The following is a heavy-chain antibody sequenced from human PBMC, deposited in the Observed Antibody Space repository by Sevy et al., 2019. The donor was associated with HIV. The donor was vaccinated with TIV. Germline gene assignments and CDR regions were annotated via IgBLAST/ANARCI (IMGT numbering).Heavy chain of an antibody. Sequence: GGSLRLSCAASGFTFSSYGMHWVHQAPGKGLEWVAVISYDGSNKFYADSVKGRFTISRDNSKNTLYLQMNSLRADDTAVYYCAKHEAATPYYYYGMDVWGQGTPVTVSS. V-gene: IGHV3-30*18. D-gene: IGHD2-15*01. CDR1: GFTFSSYG. CDR2: ISYDGSNK. J-gene: IGHJ6*02. CDR3: AKHEAATPYYYYGMDV.